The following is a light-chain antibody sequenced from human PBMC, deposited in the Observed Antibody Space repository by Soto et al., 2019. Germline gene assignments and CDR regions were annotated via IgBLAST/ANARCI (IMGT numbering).Light chain of an antibody. J-gene: IGKJ5*01. CDR1: QTVSTY. V-gene: IGKV3-11*01. CDR2: DAS. Sequence: EIVLTQSPGTLSLSPGERATLSCRASQTVSTYLAWYQQHPGQAPRLLIYDASNRATGVPARSSGSGSETEFTLTIRSLQSEDFAVYFCQQYNNWPSFGQGTRLEI. CDR3: QQYNNWPS.